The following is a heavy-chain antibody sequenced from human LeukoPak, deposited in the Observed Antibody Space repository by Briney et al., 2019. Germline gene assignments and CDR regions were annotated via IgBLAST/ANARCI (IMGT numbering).Heavy chain of an antibody. Sequence: PGGSLRLSCAASGFTFSSYAMSWVRQAPGKGLEWVSAISGSGGSTYYADSVKGRFTISRDNSKNTLYLQMNSLRAEDTAVYYCAKAVAYSSGWWEGISLDYFDYWGQGTLVTVSS. CDR2: ISGSGGST. D-gene: IGHD6-19*01. V-gene: IGHV3-23*01. J-gene: IGHJ4*02. CDR1: GFTFSSYA. CDR3: AKAVAYSSGWWEGISLDYFDY.